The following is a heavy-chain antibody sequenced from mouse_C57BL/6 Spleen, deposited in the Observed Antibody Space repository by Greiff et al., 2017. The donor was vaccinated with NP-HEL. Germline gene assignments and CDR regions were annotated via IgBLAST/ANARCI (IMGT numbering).Heavy chain of an antibody. V-gene: IGHV1-69*01. D-gene: IGHD2-13*01. CDR3: ARRGDLYYFDY. J-gene: IGHJ2*01. CDR2: IDPSDSYT. CDR1: GYTFTSYW. Sequence: QVQLQQSGAELVMPGASVKLSCKASGYTFTSYWMHWVKQRPGQGLEWIGEIDPSDSYTNYNQKFKGKSTLTVDKSSSTAYMQLSSLTSEDSAVYYCARRGDLYYFDYWGQGTTLTVSS.